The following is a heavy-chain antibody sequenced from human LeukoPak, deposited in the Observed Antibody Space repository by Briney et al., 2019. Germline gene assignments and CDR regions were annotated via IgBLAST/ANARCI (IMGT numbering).Heavy chain of an antibody. CDR3: TTVGYGSGSSSFGDYFDY. CDR1: GFTFSNAR. CDR2: IKSKTDDATT. D-gene: IGHD3-10*01. J-gene: IGHJ4*02. Sequence: GGSLRLPCAASGFTFSNARMSWVRQAPGKGLDYIGRIKSKTDDATTDYAAPVKGRFTISRDDSKNTLYLQMNSLKSEDTAVYYCTTVGYGSGSSSFGDYFDYWGQGTLVTVSS. V-gene: IGHV3-15*01.